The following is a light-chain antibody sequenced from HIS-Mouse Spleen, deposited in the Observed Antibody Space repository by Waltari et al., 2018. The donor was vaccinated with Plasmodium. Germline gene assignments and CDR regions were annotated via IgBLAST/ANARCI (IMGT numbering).Light chain of an antibody. V-gene: IGKV3-15*01. CDR1: QSVSSN. CDR2: GAS. Sequence: EIVMTQSPATLSVSPGERATLSCRASQSVSSNFAWYQHKPGKAPRLLIYGASTRATGIPARFSGSGSGTEFTLTISSMQSEDFAVYYCQQYNNWPPWTFGQGTKVEIK. J-gene: IGKJ1*01. CDR3: QQYNNWPPWT.